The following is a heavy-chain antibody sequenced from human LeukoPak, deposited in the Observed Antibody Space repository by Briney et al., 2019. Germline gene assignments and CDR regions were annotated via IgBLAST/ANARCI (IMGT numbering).Heavy chain of an antibody. V-gene: IGHV3-53*01. Sequence: PGGSLRLSCAASGFTVSSNYMSWARQAPGKGLEWVSVIYSGGSTYYADSVKGRFTISGDNSKNTLYLQMNSLRAEDTAVYYCARDVEYCSGGSCYAYDYWGQGTLVTVSS. CDR2: IYSGGST. CDR1: GFTVSSNY. D-gene: IGHD2-15*01. CDR3: ARDVEYCSGGSCYAYDY. J-gene: IGHJ4*02.